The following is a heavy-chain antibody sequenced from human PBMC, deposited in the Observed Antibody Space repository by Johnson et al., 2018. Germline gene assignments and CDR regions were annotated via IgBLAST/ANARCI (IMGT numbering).Heavy chain of an antibody. CDR3: ARVKGSSDFWRGYYTNYYYYYYMDV. CDR1: GFTFSSYW. Sequence: VQLVESGGGLVQPGGSLRLSCAASGFTFSSYWMHWVRQAPGNGLVWVSRINSDGSSTSYTDSVKGRFTISRDNAKNTLYLQMNSLRAEDTAVYYCARVKGSSDFWRGYYTNYYYYYYMDVWGKGTTVTVSS. D-gene: IGHD3-3*01. V-gene: IGHV3-74*02. CDR2: INSDGSST. J-gene: IGHJ6*03.